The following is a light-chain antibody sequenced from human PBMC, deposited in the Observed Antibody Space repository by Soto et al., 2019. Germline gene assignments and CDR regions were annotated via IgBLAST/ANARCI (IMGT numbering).Light chain of an antibody. CDR1: QSVNTNY. CDR2: GAS. V-gene: IGKV3-20*01. Sequence: EIVLTQSPGTLSLSPGERATLSCRASQSVNTNYLAWYQQKSGQAPRLLIYGASSRATGVPDRFSGSVSGTDFTVTISRLEPEDFAAYFCQQYGSSPITFGQGTRLEIK. CDR3: QQYGSSPIT. J-gene: IGKJ5*01.